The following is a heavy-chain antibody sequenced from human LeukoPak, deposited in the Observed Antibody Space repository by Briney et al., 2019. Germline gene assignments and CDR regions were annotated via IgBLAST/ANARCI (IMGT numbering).Heavy chain of an antibody. CDR3: ARSPLPYGAGRGYFDY. D-gene: IGHD3-10*01. J-gene: IGHJ4*02. V-gene: IGHV4-39*01. Sequence: SETLSLTCSVSGGSIRRSYCYWGWIRQTPGKGLEWIGSIYKSGSTQYSPSLKSRLTVSVDTSKNQFSLNLTSVTATDTAVYYCARSPLPYGAGRGYFDYWGRGTLVTVSS. CDR1: GGSIRRSYCY. CDR2: IYKSGST.